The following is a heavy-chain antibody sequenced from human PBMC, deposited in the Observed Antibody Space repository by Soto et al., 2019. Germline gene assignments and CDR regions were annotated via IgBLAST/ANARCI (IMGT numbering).Heavy chain of an antibody. D-gene: IGHD2-15*01. J-gene: IGHJ4*02. CDR3: ARDHGVVVTATGVGGY. CDR1: GFTFRSFA. V-gene: IGHV3-30*03. Sequence: GGSLRLSCAASGFTFRSFAMHWVRQAPGKGLEWVAVISYDGNYKYYADSVKGRFTISRDNSKNTLYLQMKSLTPEDTSVYYCARDHGVVVTATGVGGYWGQGTLVTVS. CDR2: ISYDGNYK.